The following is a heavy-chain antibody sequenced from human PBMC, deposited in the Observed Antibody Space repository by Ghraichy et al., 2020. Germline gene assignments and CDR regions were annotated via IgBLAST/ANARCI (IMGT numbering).Heavy chain of an antibody. D-gene: IGHD3-22*01. Sequence: GGSLRLSCSASGFTFSSYAMHWVRQAPGKGLEYVSAISSNGGSTYYADSVKGRFTISRDNSKNTLYLQMSSLRAEDTAVYYCVKKVTASSGYYYYDWFDPWGQGTLVTVSS. CDR1: GFTFSSYA. CDR2: ISSNGGST. CDR3: VKKVTASSGYYYYDWFDP. J-gene: IGHJ5*02. V-gene: IGHV3-64D*06.